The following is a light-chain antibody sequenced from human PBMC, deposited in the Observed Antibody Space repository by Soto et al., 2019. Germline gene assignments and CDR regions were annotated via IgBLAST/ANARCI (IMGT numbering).Light chain of an antibody. CDR1: QSISSW. Sequence: DIQMTQSPSTLSASVGDRVTITCRASQSISSWLAWYQQKPGKAPKLLIYDASSLESGVPSRFSGSGSCTEFTLTISSLHPDDFATYYCQQYNSYSKTFGQGTKVEIK. J-gene: IGKJ1*01. CDR3: QQYNSYSKT. CDR2: DAS. V-gene: IGKV1-5*01.